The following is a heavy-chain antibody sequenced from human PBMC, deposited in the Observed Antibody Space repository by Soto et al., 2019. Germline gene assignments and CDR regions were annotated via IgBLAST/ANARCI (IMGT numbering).Heavy chain of an antibody. J-gene: IGHJ4*02. V-gene: IGHV1-69*12. D-gene: IGHD1-26*01. CDR2: IIPIFGTT. CDR3: ARGLEGARRTGGY. Sequence: QVRLVQSGAEVKKPGSSVKVSCKASGGNFSTYAITWVRQAPGQGLEWMGGIIPIFGTTNYAQKFQGRLTISADESTSTAYMALSSLRSEDTAVYFCARGLEGARRTGGYWGQGTLVTVSS. CDR1: GGNFSTYA.